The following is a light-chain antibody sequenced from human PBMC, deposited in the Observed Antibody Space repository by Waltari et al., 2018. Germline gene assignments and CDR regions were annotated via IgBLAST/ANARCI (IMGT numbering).Light chain of an antibody. J-gene: IGKJ4*01. V-gene: IGKV1-27*01. CDR2: VAS. Sequence: DIQMTQSPSSLSASVGHTVTISCRASKHIANYLAWYQVRPGKSPRLLIYVASRLQSGVPSRFCGSGFGTDFTLTIRSLQPEDIATYYCQTYKTVPLTFGGGTKVEIK. CDR1: KHIANY. CDR3: QTYKTVPLT.